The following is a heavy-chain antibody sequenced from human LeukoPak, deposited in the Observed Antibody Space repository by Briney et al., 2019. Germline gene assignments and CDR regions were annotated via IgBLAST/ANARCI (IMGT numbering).Heavy chain of an antibody. CDR2: INHSGST. CDR1: GGSFSVYY. Sequence: KSSETLSLTCAVYGGSFSVYYWSWIRQPPGKGLEWIGEINHSGSTNYNPSLKSRVTISVDTSKNQFSLKLSSVTAADTAVYYCARRGAGSIAALARGFDPWGQGTLVTVSS. D-gene: IGHD6-6*01. V-gene: IGHV4-34*01. CDR3: ARRGAGSIAALARGFDP. J-gene: IGHJ5*02.